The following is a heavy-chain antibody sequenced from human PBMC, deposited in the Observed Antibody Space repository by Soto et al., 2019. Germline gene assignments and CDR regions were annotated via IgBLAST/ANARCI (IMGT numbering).Heavy chain of an antibody. CDR1: GGSISSGGYY. D-gene: IGHD4-17*01. CDR2: IDYTGST. CDR3: AREGATVTTSKGFDI. V-gene: IGHV4-31*03. Sequence: QVQLQESGPGLVKPSQTLSLTCTVSGGSISSGGYYWSWIRQHPGKGLEWIGYIDYTGSTYYNPSLKSRVTISVDTSKSQFSLKLSSVTAADTAVYYCAREGATVTTSKGFDIWGQGTMVTVSS. J-gene: IGHJ3*02.